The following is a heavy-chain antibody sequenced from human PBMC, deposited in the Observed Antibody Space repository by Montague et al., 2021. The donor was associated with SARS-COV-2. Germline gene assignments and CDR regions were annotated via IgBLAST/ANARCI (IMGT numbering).Heavy chain of an antibody. Sequence: SESRSLACAVYGGSFSDNYWSWIRKPPGKGLEWIGEINHRGTSNYNPSLKSRVSISVDTSKNQFSLYLGSVTAADTAVYYCARGHQHFNMIVVVMTGGEYYFDYWGQGTLVTVSS. D-gene: IGHD3-22*01. CDR1: GGSFSDNY. V-gene: IGHV4-34*01. J-gene: IGHJ4*02. CDR2: INHRGTS. CDR3: ARGHQHFNMIVVVMTGGEYYFDY.